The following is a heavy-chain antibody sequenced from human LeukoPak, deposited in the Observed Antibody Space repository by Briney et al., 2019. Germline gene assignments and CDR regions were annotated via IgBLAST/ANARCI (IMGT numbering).Heavy chain of an antibody. CDR3: ARGYSSSWYSIGFDP. CDR1: GGSISSYY. D-gene: IGHD6-13*01. CDR2: IYYSGST. V-gene: IGHV4-59*08. J-gene: IGHJ5*02. Sequence: SETLSLTCTVSGGSISSYYWSWIRQPPGKGLEWIGYIYYSGSTNYNPSLKSRVTISVDTSKNQFSLKLSSVTAADTAVCYCARGYSSSWYSIGFDPWGQGTLVTVSS.